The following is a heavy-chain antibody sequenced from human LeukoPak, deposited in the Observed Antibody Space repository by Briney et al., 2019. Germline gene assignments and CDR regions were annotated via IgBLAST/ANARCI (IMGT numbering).Heavy chain of an antibody. CDR3: AKDNSQLRFSPFDY. J-gene: IGHJ4*02. Sequence: GGSLRLSCAASGFTFSSYSMNWVRQAPGKGLEWVSSISSSSSYIYYADSVKGRFTISRDNSKNTLYLQMNSLRAEDTAVYYCAKDNSQLRFSPFDYWGQGTLVTVSS. CDR1: GFTFSSYS. D-gene: IGHD5-12*01. V-gene: IGHV3-21*04. CDR2: ISSSSSYI.